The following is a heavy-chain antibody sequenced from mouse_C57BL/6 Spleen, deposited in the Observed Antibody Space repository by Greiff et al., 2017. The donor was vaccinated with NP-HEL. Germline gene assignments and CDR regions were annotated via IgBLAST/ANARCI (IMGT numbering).Heavy chain of an antibody. CDR2: IRLKSDNYAT. D-gene: IGHD1-1*01. CDR3: TRTTVHFDY. Sequence: EVKVIESGGGLVQPGGSMKLSCVASEFTFSNYWMNWVRQSPEKGLEWVAQIRLKSDNYATHYAESVKGRFTISRDDSKSSVYLQMNNLRAEDTGIYYCTRTTVHFDYWGQGTTLTVSS. CDR1: EFTFSNYW. J-gene: IGHJ2*01. V-gene: IGHV6-3*01.